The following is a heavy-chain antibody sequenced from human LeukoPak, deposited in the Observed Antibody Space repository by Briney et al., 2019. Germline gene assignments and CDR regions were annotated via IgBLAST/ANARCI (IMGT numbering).Heavy chain of an antibody. J-gene: IGHJ5*02. CDR2: IYYSGST. CDR3: AGSPGIAVAGFFDP. Sequence: ETLSLTCTVSGGSVNSGNYYWSWIRQPPGKGLEWIGFIYYSGSTNYNPSLKSRVTISVDTSKNQFSLKLSSVTAADTAVYYCAGSPGIAVAGFFDPWGQGTLVTVSS. CDR1: GGSVNSGNYY. D-gene: IGHD6-19*01. V-gene: IGHV4-61*01.